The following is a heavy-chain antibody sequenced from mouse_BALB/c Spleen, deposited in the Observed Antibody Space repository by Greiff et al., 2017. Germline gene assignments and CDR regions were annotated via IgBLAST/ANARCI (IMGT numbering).Heavy chain of an antibody. J-gene: IGHJ2*01. CDR1: GFTFSSFG. D-gene: IGHD2-1*01. CDR3: ARSGYYGNLYYFDY. Sequence: EVQVVESGGGLVQPGGSRKLSCAASGFTFSSFGMHWVRQAPEKGLEWVAYISSGSSTIYYADTVKGRFTISRDNPKNTLFLQMTSLRSEDTAMYYCARSGYYGNLYYFDYWGQGTTLTVSS. V-gene: IGHV5-17*02. CDR2: ISSGSSTI.